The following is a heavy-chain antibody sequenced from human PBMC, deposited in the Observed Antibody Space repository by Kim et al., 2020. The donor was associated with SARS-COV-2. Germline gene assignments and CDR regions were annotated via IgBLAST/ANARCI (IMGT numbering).Heavy chain of an antibody. CDR3: ARDLGSGITMVRGVIGTGGWFDP. CDR1: GGSISSYY. Sequence: SETLSLTCTVSGGSISSYYWSWIRQPPGKGLEWIGYIYYSGSTNYNPSLKSRVTISVDTSKNQFSLKLSSVTAADTAVYYCARDLGSGITMVRGVIGTGGWFDPWGQGTLVTVSS. D-gene: IGHD3-10*01. V-gene: IGHV4-59*01. J-gene: IGHJ5*02. CDR2: IYYSGST.